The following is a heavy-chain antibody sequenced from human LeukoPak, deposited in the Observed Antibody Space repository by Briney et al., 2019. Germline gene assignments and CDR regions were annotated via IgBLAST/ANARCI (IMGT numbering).Heavy chain of an antibody. CDR3: ARHYYDFWSGYSPNWFDP. Sequence: ASVKVSCKASGYTFTGYYMHWVRQAPGQGLEWMGWIDPNSGGTNYAQKFQGRVTMTRDTSISTAYMELSRLRSDDTAVYYCARHYYDFWSGYSPNWFDPWGQGTLVTVSS. CDR1: GYTFTGYY. CDR2: IDPNSGGT. V-gene: IGHV1-2*02. D-gene: IGHD3-3*01. J-gene: IGHJ5*02.